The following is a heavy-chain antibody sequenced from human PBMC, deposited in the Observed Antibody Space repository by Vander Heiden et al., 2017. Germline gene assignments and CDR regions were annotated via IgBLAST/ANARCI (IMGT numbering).Heavy chain of an antibody. V-gene: IGHV4-34*01. CDR2: INHSRST. Sequence: QVQLQQWGAGLLKPSETLSLTCAVYGGSFSGYYCSWIRQPPGKGLEWIGEINHSRSTNYNPSLKSRVTISVDTSKNQFSLKLSSVTAADTAVYYCARGFLEAYYYGSGSSIDYWGQGTLVTVSS. J-gene: IGHJ4*02. D-gene: IGHD3-10*01. CDR3: ARGFLEAYYYGSGSSIDY. CDR1: GGSFSGYY.